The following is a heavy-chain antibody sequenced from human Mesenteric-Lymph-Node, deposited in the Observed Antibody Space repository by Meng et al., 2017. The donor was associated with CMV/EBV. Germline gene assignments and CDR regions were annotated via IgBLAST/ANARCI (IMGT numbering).Heavy chain of an antibody. J-gene: IGHJ5*02. CDR3: ARDFGISSSRVFDP. CDR1: GGSVRSGSYY. V-gene: IGHV4-61*01. D-gene: IGHD2-21*01. CDR2: VYYSGNT. Sequence: GSLRLSCIVSGGSVRSGSYYWSWIRQSPGKGLEWIGYVYYSGNTNYNPSLKSRVTMSIDTSKNQFSLTMSPVTAADTAVYYCARDFGISSSRVFDPWGQGILVTVSS.